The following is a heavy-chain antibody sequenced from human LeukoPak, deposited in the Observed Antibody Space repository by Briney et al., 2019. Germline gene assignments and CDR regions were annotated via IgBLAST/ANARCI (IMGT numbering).Heavy chain of an antibody. CDR1: GYTLINYG. D-gene: IGHD3-22*01. V-gene: IGHV1-18*01. CDR2: ISFKNGNT. Sequence: ASVKVSCKASGYTLINYGISWVRQAPGQGLEWMGWISFKNGNTNSAQKLQGRVTMTTDTSTSTAYMELMSLRSEDTAVYYCARVGYLGYYFDYWGQGTLVTVSS. CDR3: ARVGYLGYYFDY. J-gene: IGHJ4*02.